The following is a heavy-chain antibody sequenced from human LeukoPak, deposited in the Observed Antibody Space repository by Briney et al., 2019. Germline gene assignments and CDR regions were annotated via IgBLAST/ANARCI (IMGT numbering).Heavy chain of an antibody. CDR2: ISIGGTST. Sequence: GGSLRLSCAASGFNFISDDMDWVRQAPGKGLEWISYISIGGTSTHYADSVKGRFTISRDDAKNSLYLQMNSLTVEDTAVYYCVRDASGLEDFDYWGQGTLVTVSS. V-gene: IGHV3-48*04. J-gene: IGHJ4*02. CDR3: VRDASGLEDFDY. CDR1: GFNFISDD. D-gene: IGHD3-10*01.